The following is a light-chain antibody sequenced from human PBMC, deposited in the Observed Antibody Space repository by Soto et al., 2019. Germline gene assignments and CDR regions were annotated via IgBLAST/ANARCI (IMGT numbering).Light chain of an antibody. Sequence: IQLTQSPSSLSASVGDRVTISCRASQDIGNYLAWYQQKPGEAPKLLIYDASTLQSGVPLRFVGSGSGTDFPLSISSLQPEDFATYYCQQLNKYPVTFGQGTRLEIK. CDR3: QQLNKYPVT. V-gene: IGKV1-9*01. CDR2: DAS. J-gene: IGKJ5*01. CDR1: QDIGNY.